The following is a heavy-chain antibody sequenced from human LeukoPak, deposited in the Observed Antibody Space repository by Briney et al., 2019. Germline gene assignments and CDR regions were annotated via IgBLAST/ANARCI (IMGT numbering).Heavy chain of an antibody. J-gene: IGHJ4*02. Sequence: GGSLRLSCAASGFTSRTYWMSWVRQAPGKGLEWVANIKHDGSEKNYVDSVKGRFTVSRDNTKNSLYLQMNSLRAEDTGVFYCARDQYDSWSRRGNFDSWGQGTLVIVSS. CDR2: IKHDGSEK. D-gene: IGHD3-3*01. CDR3: ARDQYDSWSRRGNFDS. CDR1: GFTSRTYW. V-gene: IGHV3-7*03.